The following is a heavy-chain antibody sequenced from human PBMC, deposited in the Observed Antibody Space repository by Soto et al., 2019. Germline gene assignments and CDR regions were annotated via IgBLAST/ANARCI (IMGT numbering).Heavy chain of an antibody. CDR2: IYPGDSDA. CDR1: GYSFATYW. Sequence: GESLKISCKGSGYSFATYWIGWVRQMPGKGLEWMGIIYPGDSDARYSPSFQGQVTISADKSISTAYLQWSSLKASDTAMYYCARLFNSGSFYLPFDCWGQGTLVTGSS. V-gene: IGHV5-51*01. CDR3: ARLFNSGSFYLPFDC. J-gene: IGHJ4*02. D-gene: IGHD1-26*01.